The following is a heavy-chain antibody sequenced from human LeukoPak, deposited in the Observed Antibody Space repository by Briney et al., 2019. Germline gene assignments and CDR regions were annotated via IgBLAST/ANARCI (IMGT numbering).Heavy chain of an antibody. D-gene: IGHD3-16*01. Sequence: TSETLSLTCAVYGGFFSGYYWSWIRQPPGKGLEWIGEINHSGSTNYNPSLKSRVTISVDTSKNQFSLKLSSVTAADTAVYYCAREGVWGSYSSAARRWFDPWGQGTLVTVSS. CDR3: AREGVWGSYSSAARRWFDP. J-gene: IGHJ5*02. V-gene: IGHV4-34*01. CDR2: INHSGST. CDR1: GGFFSGYY.